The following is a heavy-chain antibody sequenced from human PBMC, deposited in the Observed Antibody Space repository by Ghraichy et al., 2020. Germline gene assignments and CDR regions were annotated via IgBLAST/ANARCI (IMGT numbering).Heavy chain of an antibody. CDR2: LGPSGSDI. Sequence: GGSLRLSCAASGFTFSSYSMNWVRQAPGKGLEWVSYLGPSGSDIHYAESVKGRFTVSRDNAKNSLYLQMDSLRDEDTAVYYCARDKDWGFDYWGQGTLVTVSS. D-gene: IGHD3-16*01. CDR1: GFTFSSYS. J-gene: IGHJ4*02. CDR3: ARDKDWGFDY. V-gene: IGHV3-48*02.